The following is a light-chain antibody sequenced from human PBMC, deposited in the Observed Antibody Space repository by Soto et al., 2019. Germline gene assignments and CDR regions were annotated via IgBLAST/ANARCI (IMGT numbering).Light chain of an antibody. CDR3: SSYTSSSALVV. CDR1: SSDDGGFNY. J-gene: IGLJ2*01. Sequence: QSALTQPASVSGSPGQSITISCTGTSSDDGGFNYVSWYQQHPGKAPKLTIYDVSNRPSGVSNRFSGSKSGNTAPLTISGLQAEDEADYYCSSYTSSSALVVFGGGTKLTVL. CDR2: DVS. V-gene: IGLV2-14*01.